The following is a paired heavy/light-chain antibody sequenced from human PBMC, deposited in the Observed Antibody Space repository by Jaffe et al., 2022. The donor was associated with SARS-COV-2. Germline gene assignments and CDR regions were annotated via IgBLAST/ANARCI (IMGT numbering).Heavy chain of an antibody. Sequence: EVQLVESGGGLVQPGRSLRLSCAASGFTFDDYAMHWVRQAPGKGLEWVSGISWNSGSIGYADSVKGRFTISRDNAKNSLYLQMNSLRAEDTALYYCAKDKADYYDSSGYPTIFDYWGQGTLVTVSS. D-gene: IGHD3-22*01. CDR2: ISWNSGSI. V-gene: IGHV3-9*01. J-gene: IGHJ4*02. CDR1: GFTFDDYA. CDR3: AKDKADYYDSSGYPTIFDY.
Light chain of an antibody. CDR1: QSVSSY. V-gene: IGKV3-11*01. CDR2: DAS. Sequence: EIVLTQSPATLSLSPGERATLSCRASQSVSSYLAWYQQKPGQAPRLLIYDASNRATGIPARFSGSGSGTDFTLTISSLEPEDFAVYYCQQRSNWPTFGQGTKLEIK. CDR3: QQRSNWPT. J-gene: IGKJ2*01.